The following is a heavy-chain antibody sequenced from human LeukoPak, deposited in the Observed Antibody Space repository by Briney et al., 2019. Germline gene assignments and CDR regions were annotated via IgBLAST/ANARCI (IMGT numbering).Heavy chain of an antibody. V-gene: IGHV3-7*01. CDR1: GFTFSSYW. Sequence: PGGSLRLSCAASGFTFSSYWMSWVCQAPGKGLEWVANIKQDGSEKYYVDSVKGRFTISRDNTKNSLYLQMNSLRAEDTAVYYCARDRTAYYSGTSGYYYYFDYWGQGTLVTVSS. D-gene: IGHD3-22*01. CDR3: ARDRTAYYSGTSGYYYYFDY. J-gene: IGHJ4*02. CDR2: IKQDGSEK.